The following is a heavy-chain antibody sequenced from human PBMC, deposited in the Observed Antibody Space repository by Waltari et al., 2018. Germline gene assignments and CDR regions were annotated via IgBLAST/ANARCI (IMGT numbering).Heavy chain of an antibody. D-gene: IGHD3-16*01. J-gene: IGHJ4*02. CDR3: ARGGAGSYGY. Sequence: QLQLQESGPGLVKPSETLSLICTVPGGSISSSSYYWGWIRQPPGKGLEWIGSIYYSGSTYYNPSLKSRFTISVDTSKNQFSLKLSSVTAADTAVYYCARGGAGSYGYWGQGTLVTVSS. V-gene: IGHV4-39*07. CDR2: IYYSGST. CDR1: GGSISSSSYY.